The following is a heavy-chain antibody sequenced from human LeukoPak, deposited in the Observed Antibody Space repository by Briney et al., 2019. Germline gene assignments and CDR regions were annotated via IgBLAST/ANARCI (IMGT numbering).Heavy chain of an antibody. J-gene: IGHJ4*02. CDR2: LTGGGGRT. V-gene: IGHV3-23*01. CDR1: GFTFSSHA. Sequence: GGSLRLSCAASGFTFSSHAMSWVRQAPGKGLEWVSGLTGGGGRTYYADPVKGRFTISRDNSKNTLSLQMNSLRAEDTAVYYCASDDYWGQGTLVTVSS. CDR3: ASDDY.